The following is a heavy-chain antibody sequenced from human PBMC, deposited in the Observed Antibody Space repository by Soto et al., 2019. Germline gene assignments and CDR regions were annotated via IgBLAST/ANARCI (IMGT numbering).Heavy chain of an antibody. J-gene: IGHJ2*01. CDR2: IWYDGSTK. V-gene: IGHV3-33*01. CDR1: GFTFSSYG. Sequence: QVQLEESGGGVVQPGRSLRLSCAASGFTFSSYGMHWVRQAPGKGLEWVAVIWYDGSTKYYADSVKGRFTISRDNSKNSLYMQMNSLGSEVTAVYYCARVPQIAAAGTRFGYFDFWGRGTLVTVSS. D-gene: IGHD6-13*01. CDR3: ARVPQIAAAGTRFGYFDF.